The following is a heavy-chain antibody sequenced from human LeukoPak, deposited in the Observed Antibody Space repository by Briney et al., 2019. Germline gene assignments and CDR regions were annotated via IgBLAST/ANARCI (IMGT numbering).Heavy chain of an antibody. CDR1: GYTFTGYY. J-gene: IGHJ4*02. Sequence: GASVKVSCKASGYTFTGYYMHWVRQAPGQGLEWMGWINPKSGGTNYAQTFQGRVIMTRDTSISTAYMELSRLRSDDTAVYYCASVTLSAYDGDYRGQGTVVTVSS. D-gene: IGHD5-12*01. CDR2: INPKSGGT. V-gene: IGHV1-2*02. CDR3: ASVTLSAYDGDY.